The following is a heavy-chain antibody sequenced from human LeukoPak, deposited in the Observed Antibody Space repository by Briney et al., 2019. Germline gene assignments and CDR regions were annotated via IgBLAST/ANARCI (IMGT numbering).Heavy chain of an antibody. J-gene: IGHJ5*02. Sequence: ASVKVSCEASGYTFISYGMNWVRQAPGQGLEWMGWINTNTGNPTYAQGFTGRFVFSLDTSVSAAYLQISSLKADDTAVYYCAREPQLLDAWGQGTLVTVSS. CDR1: GYTFISYG. D-gene: IGHD1-26*01. CDR2: INTNTGNP. V-gene: IGHV7-4-1*02. CDR3: AREPQLLDA.